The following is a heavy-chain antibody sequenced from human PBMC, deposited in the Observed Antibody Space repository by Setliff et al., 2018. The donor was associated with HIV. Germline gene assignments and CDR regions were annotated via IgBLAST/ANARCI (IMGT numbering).Heavy chain of an antibody. CDR2: IYYNGNT. J-gene: IGHJ3*02. V-gene: IGHV4-39*01. CDR3: AKRPGYGYPFHI. D-gene: IGHD5-18*01. Sequence: KPSETLSLTCTVSGGSISSTTYWWGWIRQLPGKGLEWIGTIYYNGNTFYDPSLKSRVTISIDMSKNQFSLKLTSVAAADTAVYYCAKRPGYGYPFHIWGQGTMVTVSS. CDR1: GGSISSTTYW.